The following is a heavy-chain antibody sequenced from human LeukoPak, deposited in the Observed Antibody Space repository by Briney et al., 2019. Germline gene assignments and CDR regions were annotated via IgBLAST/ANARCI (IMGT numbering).Heavy chain of an antibody. J-gene: IGHJ4*02. CDR3: ARLGIVVVPAAPFDY. V-gene: IGHV4-39*01. CDR1: GGSISSSSYY. CDR2: IYYSGST. D-gene: IGHD2-2*01. Sequence: ASETLSLTCTVSGGSISSSSYYWGWIRQPPGKGLEWIGSIYYSGSTYYNPSLKSRVTISVDTSKNQFSLKLSSVTAADTAVNYCARLGIVVVPAAPFDYWGQGTLVTVSS.